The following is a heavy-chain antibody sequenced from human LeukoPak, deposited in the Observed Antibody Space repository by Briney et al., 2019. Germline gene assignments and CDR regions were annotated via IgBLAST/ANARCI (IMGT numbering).Heavy chain of an antibody. D-gene: IGHD2-2*01. V-gene: IGHV3-23*01. J-gene: IGHJ4*02. Sequence: GRSLRLSCAASGFTFSSYAMSWVRQAPGRGLEWVSAISGSGGSTYYADSVKGRFTISRDNSKNTLYLQMNSLRAEDTAVYYCAKDWDQLRSGHFGYWGQGTLVTVSS. CDR3: AKDWDQLRSGHFGY. CDR1: GFTFSSYA. CDR2: ISGSGGST.